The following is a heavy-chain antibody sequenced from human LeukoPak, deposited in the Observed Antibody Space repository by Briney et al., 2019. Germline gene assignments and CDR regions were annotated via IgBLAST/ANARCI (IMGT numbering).Heavy chain of an antibody. CDR3: ARLGGYNLCRNACDI. J-gene: IGHJ3*02. CDR1: GGSLSSNAYY. D-gene: IGHD5-24*01. V-gene: IGHV4-39*01. CDR2: AYFSGNK. Sequence: SETLSLTCTVSGGSLSSNAYYWGWIRQTPGKGLEWIVNAYFSGNKYYNPSLRSRVTFCVDTYKSEFSLNLRSVTAADTDVYYCARLGGYNLCRNACDIWGRGKLVTVSS.